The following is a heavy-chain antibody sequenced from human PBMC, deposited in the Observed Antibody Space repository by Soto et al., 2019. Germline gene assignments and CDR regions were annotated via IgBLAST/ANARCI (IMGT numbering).Heavy chain of an antibody. CDR3: ARGSGAYYYYGMDV. D-gene: IGHD3-10*01. CDR2: IYYGGST. V-gene: IGHV4-31*03. J-gene: IGHJ6*02. Sequence: SETLSLTCTVSGGSISSGGYYWSWIRQHPGKGLEWIGYIYYGGSTYYNPSLKSRATISGDTSKNQFSLKLTSVTAADTGVYYCARGSGAYYYYGMDVWGQGTTVTVSS. CDR1: GGSISSGGYY.